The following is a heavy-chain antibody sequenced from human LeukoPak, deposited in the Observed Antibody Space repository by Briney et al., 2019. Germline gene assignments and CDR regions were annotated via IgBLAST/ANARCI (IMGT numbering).Heavy chain of an antibody. D-gene: IGHD3-3*01. CDR1: GFTLDDYG. CDR2: INWNGGST. Sequence: GGSLRLSCAASGFTLDDYGMSWVRQAPGKGLEWVSGINWNGGSTGYADSVKGRFTISRDNAKNSLYLQMNSLRAEDTALYYCARGDSIFGVVIIPDAFDIWGQGTMVTVSS. V-gene: IGHV3-20*04. J-gene: IGHJ3*02. CDR3: ARGDSIFGVVIIPDAFDI.